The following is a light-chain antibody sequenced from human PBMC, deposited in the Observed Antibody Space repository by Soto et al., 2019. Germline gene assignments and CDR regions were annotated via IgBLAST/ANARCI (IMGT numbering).Light chain of an antibody. V-gene: IGKV3-20*01. CDR1: RTVDGNY. Sequence: EVVLTQSPGTLSLSPGERATLSCRASRTVDGNYLAWYHQKPGQAPRLLIHSASTRAPGIPDRFSASGAGTDFTLAISRLEPEDSAVYYCQQYLDIPRTFGQGTNVEIK. J-gene: IGKJ1*01. CDR2: SAS. CDR3: QQYLDIPRT.